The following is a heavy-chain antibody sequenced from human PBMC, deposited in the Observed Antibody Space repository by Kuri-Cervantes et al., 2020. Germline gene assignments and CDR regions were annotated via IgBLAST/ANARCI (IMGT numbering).Heavy chain of an antibody. CDR3: ARDPHSFNWFDP. V-gene: IGHV3-48*03. J-gene: IGHJ5*02. CDR2: ISGSGTTK. Sequence: GGSLGLSCAASGFTFSSYEMNWVRQAPGKGLEWVSYISGSGTTKYYADSVKGRFTISRDNAKNSLYLQMNSLRAEDTAVYYCARDPHSFNWFDPWGQGTLVTVSS. CDR1: GFTFSSYE.